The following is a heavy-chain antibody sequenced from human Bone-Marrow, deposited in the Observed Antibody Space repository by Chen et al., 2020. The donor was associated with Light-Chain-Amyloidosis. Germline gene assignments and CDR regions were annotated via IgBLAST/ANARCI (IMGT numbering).Heavy chain of an antibody. CDR2: IRYEGSNK. Sequence: QVQLVESGGGVVQPGGSLRLSCAASGFTFSSYDMHWVRQAPGKGLEWVAFIRYEGSNKYYADSVKGRFTISRDNSKNTLYLQMNSLRAEDTAVYYCARYSSVWLHFDYWGQGTLVTVSS. J-gene: IGHJ4*02. CDR1: GFTFSSYD. V-gene: IGHV3-30*02. CDR3: ARYSSVWLHFDY. D-gene: IGHD6-19*01.